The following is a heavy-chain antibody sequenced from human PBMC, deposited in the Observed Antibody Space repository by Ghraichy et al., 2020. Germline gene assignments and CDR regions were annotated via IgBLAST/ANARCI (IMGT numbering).Heavy chain of an antibody. CDR3: ARGLYYYCSGSYLSWFDP. CDR2: INHSGST. V-gene: IGHV4-34*01. CDR1: GGSFSGYY. D-gene: IGHD3-10*01. J-gene: IGHJ5*02. Sequence: SETLSLTCAVYGGSFSGYYWSWIRQPPGKGLEWIGEINHSGSTNYNPSLKSRVTISVDTSKNQFSLKLSSVTAADTAVYYCARGLYYYCSGSYLSWFDPWGQGTLVTVSS.